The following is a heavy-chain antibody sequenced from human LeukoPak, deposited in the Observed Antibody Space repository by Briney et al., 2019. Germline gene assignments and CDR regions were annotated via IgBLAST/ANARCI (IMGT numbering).Heavy chain of an antibody. J-gene: IGHJ1*01. Sequence: PGRSLRLSCAASGFTFNNYAMSWVRQTPGKGLEWVSSISDNDGSTYYTDSVKGRFTISRDNSKDTVYLQMNNLRAADTALYFCVRHDSYIPFWGQGSLVTVSS. CDR1: GFTFNNYA. CDR2: ISDNDGST. CDR3: VRHDSYIPF. D-gene: IGHD5-18*01. V-gene: IGHV3-23*01.